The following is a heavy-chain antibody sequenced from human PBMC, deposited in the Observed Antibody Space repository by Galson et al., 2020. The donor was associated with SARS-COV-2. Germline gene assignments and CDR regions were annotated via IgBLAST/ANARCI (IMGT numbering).Heavy chain of an antibody. J-gene: IGHJ5*02. V-gene: IGHV4-39*07. D-gene: IGHD6-19*01. CDR2: VLNSGTT. Sequence: SETLSLTCTVSGGSIRSSNYYWGWIRQPPGKGLEWIGSVLNSGTTHSSPSLQSRVTISVDTSKNQFSLNLNSVTAADTAMYYCARDDTSSGWYDWFDPWGQGTLGTVSS. CDR1: GGSIRSSNYY. CDR3: ARDDTSSGWYDWFDP.